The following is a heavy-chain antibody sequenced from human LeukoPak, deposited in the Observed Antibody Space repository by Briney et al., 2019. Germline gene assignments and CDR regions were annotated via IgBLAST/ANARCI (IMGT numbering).Heavy chain of an antibody. CDR1: GGTFSSYA. J-gene: IGHJ4*02. Sequence: SVKVSCKASGGTFSSYAISWVRQAPGQGLEWMGRIIPILGIANYAQKFQGRVTITADKSTSTAYMELSSLRSEDTAVYYCARDDGYNPPVFDYWGQGTLVTVS. D-gene: IGHD5-24*01. CDR2: IIPILGIA. V-gene: IGHV1-69*04. CDR3: ARDDGYNPPVFDY.